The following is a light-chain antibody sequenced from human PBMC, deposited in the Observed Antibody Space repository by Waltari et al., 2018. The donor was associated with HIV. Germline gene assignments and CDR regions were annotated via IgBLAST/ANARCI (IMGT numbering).Light chain of an antibody. CDR1: QSVSSY. J-gene: IGKJ2*01. CDR2: DTS. CDR3: QQRSNWPYT. Sequence: EIVFPPSPATLSLSPGERATLSCRARQSVSSYVAWYQQKPGQALRLLIYDTSNRATGIPARFSGSGSGTDFTLTISSLEPEDFAVYYCQQRSNWPYTFGQGTKLEIK. V-gene: IGKV3-11*01.